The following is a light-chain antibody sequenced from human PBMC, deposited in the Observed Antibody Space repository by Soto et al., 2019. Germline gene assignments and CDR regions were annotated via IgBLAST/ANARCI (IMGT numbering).Light chain of an antibody. CDR2: GAS. J-gene: IGKJ2*01. CDR3: QQYGSSSYT. CDR1: QSVSSSY. V-gene: IGKV3-20*01. Sequence: EIVLTQSPGTLSLSPGERATLSCRASQSVSSSYLAWYQQKPGQAPRLLIYGASGRATGIPDRFSGSGSGTDFTLTISRLEPEDFAVYYCQQYGSSSYTFGQGTELEIK.